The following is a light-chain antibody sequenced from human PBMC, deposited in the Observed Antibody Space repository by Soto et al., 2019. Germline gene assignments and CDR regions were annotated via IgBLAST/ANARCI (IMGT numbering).Light chain of an antibody. Sequence: EIVLTQSPATLSLSPGERATLSCRAGQSVSNYLGWYQQKSGQAPRLLISDVSKRATGIPARFSGSGSGTDFTLTIISLEPIDFAVYYCQHLVYWPTFVGGTREEIK. V-gene: IGKV3-11*01. J-gene: IGKJ4*01. CDR2: DVS. CDR1: QSVSNY. CDR3: QHLVYWPT.